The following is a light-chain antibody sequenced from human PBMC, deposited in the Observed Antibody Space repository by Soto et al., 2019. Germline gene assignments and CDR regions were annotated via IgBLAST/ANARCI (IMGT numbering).Light chain of an antibody. CDR1: QSISSY. CDR2: AAS. J-gene: IGKJ3*01. Sequence: DIQMTQSPSSLSASVGDRVTITCRASQSISSYLNWYQQKPGKAPKLLIYAASSLQRGVPSRLSGSGSGTDVTLTSSSLPPEDFATYYCQQSYSTPPFTFGTGTKVDIK. V-gene: IGKV1-39*01. CDR3: QQSYSTPPFT.